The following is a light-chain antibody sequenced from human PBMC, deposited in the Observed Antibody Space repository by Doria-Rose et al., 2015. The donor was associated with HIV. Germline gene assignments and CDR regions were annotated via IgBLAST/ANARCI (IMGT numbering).Light chain of an antibody. Sequence: TQSPGTLSLSPGERATLSCRASQSFSSTYLAWYRRKPGQAPSLLIYDGSTRATGIPDRFNASGSGTDFTLTINRLEPEDFALYYCHQYGTSWTFGQGTKVEI. J-gene: IGKJ1*01. CDR2: DGS. CDR1: QSFSSTY. CDR3: HQYGTSWT. V-gene: IGKV3-20*01.